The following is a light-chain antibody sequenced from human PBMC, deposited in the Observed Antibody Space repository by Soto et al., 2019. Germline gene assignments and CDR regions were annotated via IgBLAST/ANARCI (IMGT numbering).Light chain of an antibody. Sequence: ELDMTQSPATLSVSPGAGATLSCRAAQNIGNSSGWYQQRPGQAPRLLIYGAFHRATGIPARFSGSGSGTEFTLTINSLQPEDSATYWCQYLGAFGQGTKLEIQ. CDR1: QNIGNS. V-gene: IGKV3-15*01. J-gene: IGKJ2*01. CDR3: QYLGA. CDR2: GAF.